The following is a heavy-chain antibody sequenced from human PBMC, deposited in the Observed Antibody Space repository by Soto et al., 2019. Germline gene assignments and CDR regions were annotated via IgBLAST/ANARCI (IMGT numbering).Heavy chain of an antibody. CDR1: SGSISSAHW. CDR3: ATNSYYSLGV. CDR2: IYHSGST. V-gene: IGHV4-4*02. Sequence: QVQLQESGPGLVKPSGTLSLTCAVSSGSISSAHWWNWVRQPPGKGLEWIGEIYHSGSTNYNPSLKRRVTVAVDKSMTQFSLKLTSVTAADTAVYYCATNSYYSLGVWGQGTTVTVSS. J-gene: IGHJ6*02.